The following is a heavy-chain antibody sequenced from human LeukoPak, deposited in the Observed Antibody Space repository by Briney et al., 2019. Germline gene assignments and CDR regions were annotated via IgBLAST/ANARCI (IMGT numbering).Heavy chain of an antibody. D-gene: IGHD6-19*01. Sequence: SETLSLTCTVSGGSISSSSYYWGWIRQPPGKGLEWIGSIYYSGSTYYNPSLKSRVTISVDTSKNQFSLKLSSATAADTAVYYCARQGAGPDYWGQGTLVTVSS. V-gene: IGHV4-39*01. J-gene: IGHJ4*02. CDR3: ARQGAGPDY. CDR1: GGSISSSSYY. CDR2: IYYSGST.